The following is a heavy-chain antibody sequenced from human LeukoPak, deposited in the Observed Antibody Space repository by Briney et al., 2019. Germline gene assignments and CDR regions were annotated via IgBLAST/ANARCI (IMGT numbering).Heavy chain of an antibody. CDR3: ARGSGISGFTFDY. V-gene: IGHV4-34*01. J-gene: IGHJ4*02. D-gene: IGHD3-22*01. Sequence: SESLSLTCAVYGGPFSGYYWSWIRQPPGKGLEWIGEINHSGGTNYNPPLKSRVTISVATSKIQFSLNLSSVTAADTAVYYCARGSGISGFTFDYWGQGTLVTVSS. CDR2: INHSGGT. CDR1: GGPFSGYY.